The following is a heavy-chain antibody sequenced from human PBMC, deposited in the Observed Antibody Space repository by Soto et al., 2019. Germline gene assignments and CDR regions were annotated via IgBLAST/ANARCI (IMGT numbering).Heavy chain of an antibody. CDR3: ATESGSTYGYFDH. D-gene: IGHD5-18*01. J-gene: IGHJ4*02. CDR2: ISNSGST. V-gene: IGHV4-30-4*01. Sequence: SETLSLTCTVSGGSVTSDEDYWTWIRQSPGKGLEWIGYISNSGSTGYNPSLKTRLSMSVDRSKNQFTLRLTSVTAAHTAVYCSATESGSTYGYFDHWGQGTQVTAS. CDR1: GGSVTSDEDY.